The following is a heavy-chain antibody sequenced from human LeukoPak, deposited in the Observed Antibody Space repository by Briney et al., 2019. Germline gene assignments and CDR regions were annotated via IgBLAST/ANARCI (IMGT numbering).Heavy chain of an antibody. CDR1: GGTFSSDA. D-gene: IGHD2-2*01. J-gene: IGHJ6*03. Sequence: SVKVSCKASGGTFSSDAISWVRQAPGQGLEWMGGIIPIFGTANYAQKFQGRVTITTDESTSTAYMELSSLRSEDTAVYYCAGGIVVVGYYYYMDVWGKGTTVTVSS. CDR2: IIPIFGTA. CDR3: AGGIVVVGYYYYMDV. V-gene: IGHV1-69*05.